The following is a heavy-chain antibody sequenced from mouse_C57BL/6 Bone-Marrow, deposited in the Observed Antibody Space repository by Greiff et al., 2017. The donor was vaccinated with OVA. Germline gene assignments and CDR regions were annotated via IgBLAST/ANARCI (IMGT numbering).Heavy chain of an antibody. Sequence: VQLQQSGAELVRPGASVKLSCTASGFHLKDDYMHWVKQRPEQGLEWIGWIDPENGATEYASKFQGKATTTADKSSNTAYLQCSSLTSEDTAVYYCTTLDFYLDYGGQGTTLTVST. CDR2: IDPENGAT. J-gene: IGHJ2*01. D-gene: IGHD2-13*01. CDR1: GFHLKDDY. V-gene: IGHV14-4*01. CDR3: TTLDFYLDY.